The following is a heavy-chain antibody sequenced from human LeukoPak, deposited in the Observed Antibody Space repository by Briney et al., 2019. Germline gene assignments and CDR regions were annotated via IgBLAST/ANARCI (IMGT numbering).Heavy chain of an antibody. CDR3: GRAFPPLRTSSAGDL. CDR1: GFSFSDYD. J-gene: IGHJ4*02. CDR2: ISGRSSHI. V-gene: IGHV3-21*01. D-gene: IGHD3-16*01. Sequence: GGSLRLSCSASGFSFSDYDMNWVRQAPGKGMEGVSSISGRSSHIYYGEPVKGRFAISRDNAKNSLYLQMNSLGAEDTAVYYCGRAFPPLRTSSAGDLWGQGILVTVSS.